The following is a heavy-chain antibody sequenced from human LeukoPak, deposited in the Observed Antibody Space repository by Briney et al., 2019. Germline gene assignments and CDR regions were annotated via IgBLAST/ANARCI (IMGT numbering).Heavy chain of an antibody. V-gene: IGHV1-18*01. J-gene: IGHJ4*02. CDR1: GYTLDRFG. D-gene: IGHD6-13*01. CDR2: INPYNGKT. CDR3: ARDTPQHLKRFDY. Sequence: GASVKVSCKASGYTLDRFGISWVRQAPGLGLEWLGWINPYNGKTIFGEKFQGRVTMTTDTSTGTVYMELTSLRSDDTAVYFCARDTPQHLKRFDYWGQGTLVTVSS.